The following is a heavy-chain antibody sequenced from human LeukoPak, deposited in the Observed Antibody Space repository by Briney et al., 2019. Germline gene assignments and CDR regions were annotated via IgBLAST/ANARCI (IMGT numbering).Heavy chain of an antibody. CDR2: MNPNRGNT. CDR3: ARGRITIFGVVIIRYYFDY. J-gene: IGHJ4*02. Sequence: GASVKVSCKASGYTFTSYDIKWVRQATGQGLEWMGWMNPNRGNTGYAQKSQGRVTMTRNTSISTAYMELSSLRSEDTAVYYCARGRITIFGVVIIRYYFDYWGQGTLVTVSS. D-gene: IGHD3-3*01. CDR1: GYTFTSYD. V-gene: IGHV1-8*01.